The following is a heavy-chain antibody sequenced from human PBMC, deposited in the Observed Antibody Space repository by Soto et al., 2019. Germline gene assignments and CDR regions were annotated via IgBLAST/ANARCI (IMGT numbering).Heavy chain of an antibody. D-gene: IGHD1-1*01. CDR3: ARSTDRYYFDY. J-gene: IGHJ4*02. CDR1: GYTFINYY. CDR2: INPSSGDT. Sequence: ASVKVSCKASGYTFINYYLHWVRLAPGQGLEWLGMINPSSGDTTSAQKFQARVAMTRGSSPRTVDLDLSSLRSDDTAVYYCARSTDRYYFDYWGQGTLVTVSS. V-gene: IGHV1-46*01.